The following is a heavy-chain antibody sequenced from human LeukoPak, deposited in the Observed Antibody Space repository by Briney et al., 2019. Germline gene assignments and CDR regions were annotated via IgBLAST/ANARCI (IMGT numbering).Heavy chain of an antibody. CDR2: ISGSGGST. D-gene: IGHD2-15*01. J-gene: IGHJ4*02. CDR1: GFTVSSNY. V-gene: IGHV3-23*01. Sequence: GGSLRLSCAASGFTVSSNYMSWVRQAPGKGLEWVSAISGSGGSTYYADSVKGRFTISRDNSKNTLYLQMNSLRAEDTAVYYCAKLLAVVVAATRPDYWGQGTLVTVSS. CDR3: AKLLAVVVAATRPDY.